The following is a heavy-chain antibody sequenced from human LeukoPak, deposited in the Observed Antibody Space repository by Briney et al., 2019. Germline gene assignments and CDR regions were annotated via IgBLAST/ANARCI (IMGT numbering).Heavy chain of an antibody. Sequence: SETLSLTCTVSGASVSSYYWSWIRQPPGKGLEWIGNIYYSGTTNYNPSLESRVTISLDTSKNELSLKLSSVTAADTAMYYCARGSYCSGGSCMFDYWGQGTLVTVSS. CDR2: IYYSGTT. CDR3: ARGSYCSGGSCMFDY. J-gene: IGHJ4*02. CDR1: GASVSSYY. V-gene: IGHV4-59*02. D-gene: IGHD2-15*01.